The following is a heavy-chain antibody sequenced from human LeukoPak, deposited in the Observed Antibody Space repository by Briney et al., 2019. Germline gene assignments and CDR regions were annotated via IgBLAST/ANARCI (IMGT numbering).Heavy chain of an antibody. CDR2: IKQDGSEK. D-gene: IGHD2-2*01. V-gene: IGHV3-7*01. CDR1: GFTFSRNW. J-gene: IGHJ4*02. Sequence: PGGSLRLSCAASGFTFSRNWMTWVRQAPGKGLEWVANIKQDGSEKYYVDSVKGRFSISRDNAKNSLYLQMNSLRAEDTAVYYCVRDGYCNSTGCYEFDYWGQGTLVTVSS. CDR3: VRDGYCNSTGCYEFDY.